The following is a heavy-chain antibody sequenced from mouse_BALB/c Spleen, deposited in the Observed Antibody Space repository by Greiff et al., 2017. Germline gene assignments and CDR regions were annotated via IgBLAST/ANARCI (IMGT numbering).Heavy chain of an antibody. CDR2: INSNGGST. D-gene: IGHD2-4*01. CDR3: ARRGDYDRYYAMDY. V-gene: IGHV5-6-3*01. Sequence: EVQLVESGGGLVQPGGSLKLSCAASGFTFSSYGMSWVRQTPDKRLELVATINSNGGSTYYPDSVKGRFTISRDNAKNTLYLQMSSLKSEDTAMYYCARRGDYDRYYAMDYWGQGTSVTVSS. CDR1: GFTFSSYG. J-gene: IGHJ4*01.